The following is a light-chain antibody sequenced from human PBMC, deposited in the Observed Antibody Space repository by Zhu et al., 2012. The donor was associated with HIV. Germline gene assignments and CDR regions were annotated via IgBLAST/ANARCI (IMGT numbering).Light chain of an antibody. V-gene: IGKV3-15*01. CDR2: GAS. J-gene: IGKJ4*01. CDR1: DFVNSK. CDR3: QQYDNWLT. Sequence: EVVMTQSPITLSVSPGERATLSCRAGDFVNSKLAWYQQKPGQAPRLLIYGASTRATGIPARFSGSGSGTEFTLTISSLQSEDFAVYYCQQYDNWLTFGGGTKVEIK.